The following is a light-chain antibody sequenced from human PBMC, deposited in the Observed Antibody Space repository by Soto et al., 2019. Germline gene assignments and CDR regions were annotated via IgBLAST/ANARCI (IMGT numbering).Light chain of an antibody. J-gene: IGLJ3*02. CDR2: RNT. CDR1: SSNIGKNY. V-gene: IGLV1-47*01. Sequence: QSVLTQPPSASGTPGQRVTISCSGSSSNIGKNYVYWYQQLPGRAPKLLIYRNTQRPSGVPDQFSGSKSGTSASLAISGRRSEDEADYYCSVWDANLSAWVFGGGTKLTVL. CDR3: SVWDANLSAWV.